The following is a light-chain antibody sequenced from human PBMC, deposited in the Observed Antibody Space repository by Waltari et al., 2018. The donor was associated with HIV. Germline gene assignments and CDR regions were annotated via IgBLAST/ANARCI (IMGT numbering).Light chain of an antibody. CDR3: CSCPRSCIRYV. CDR1: SSNVGSDDL. V-gene: IGLV2-23*02. Sequence: QSALTQPASVSGSPGQSITISCTGTSSNVGSDDLVSWYQQHPGEAPKLIIYEVTKRPSGVSNRFVGSKSGNTASLTSSGLQAEDEADYYCCSCPRSCIRYVFGTVTKVTVL. J-gene: IGLJ1*01. CDR2: EVT.